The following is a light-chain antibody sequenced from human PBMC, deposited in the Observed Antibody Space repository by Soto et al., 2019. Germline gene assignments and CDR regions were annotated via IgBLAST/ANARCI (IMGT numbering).Light chain of an antibody. Sequence: DIQMTQSPSSLSASVGDRVTITCRANQSIGSSLIWYQQNFGQAPQLLIYGASILQSGVPSRFSGSGSWTDFTLTISSLQPEDFATYHCQQSNTMPPTFGQGTKLES. CDR1: QSIGSS. CDR3: QQSNTMPPT. CDR2: GAS. V-gene: IGKV1-39*01. J-gene: IGKJ2*01.